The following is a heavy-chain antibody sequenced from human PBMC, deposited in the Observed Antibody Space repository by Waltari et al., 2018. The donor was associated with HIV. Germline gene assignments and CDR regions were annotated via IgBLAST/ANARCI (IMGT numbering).Heavy chain of an antibody. V-gene: IGHV3-33*01. CDR2: IWSDGTNK. Sequence: LRLSCAASGFTFSNYGMHWVRQTPGRGLVWLAVIWSDGTNKYYADSVKGRFTISRDNSKNTLFLQMNKLRVEDTAVYYCVRDKGDSSFDWYFDVWGRGTLVTVSS. J-gene: IGHJ2*01. CDR3: VRDKGDSSFDWYFDV. D-gene: IGHD1-26*01. CDR1: GFTFSNYG.